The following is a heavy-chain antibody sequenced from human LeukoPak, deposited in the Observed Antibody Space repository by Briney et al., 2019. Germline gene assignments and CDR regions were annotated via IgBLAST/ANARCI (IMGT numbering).Heavy chain of an antibody. D-gene: IGHD5-24*01. Sequence: GGSLRLSCAASGFTFSSYEMNWVRQAPGKGLDWVSYISSSGSTIYYADSVKGRFTISRDNAKNSLYLQMNSLRAEDTAVYYCARGMATNLADYWGQGTLVTVSS. CDR1: GFTFSSYE. J-gene: IGHJ4*02. V-gene: IGHV3-48*03. CDR2: ISSSGSTI. CDR3: ARGMATNLADY.